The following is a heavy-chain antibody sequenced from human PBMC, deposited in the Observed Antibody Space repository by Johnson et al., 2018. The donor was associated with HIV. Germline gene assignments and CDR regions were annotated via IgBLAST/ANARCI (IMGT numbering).Heavy chain of an antibody. Sequence: QVQVVESGGGVVQPGRSLRLSCAGSGFTFSSYPMHWVRQPPGKGLEWVAVISYDGNNKYYADSVKGRVTISRDNSKNTLYLQMNSLRAEDTAMYYCAKDNLKRTRGSDAFDIWGQGTRVTVSS. CDR1: GFTFSSYP. J-gene: IGHJ3*02. V-gene: IGHV3-30-3*01. CDR3: AKDNLKRTRGSDAFDI. D-gene: IGHD2-15*01. CDR2: ISYDGNNK.